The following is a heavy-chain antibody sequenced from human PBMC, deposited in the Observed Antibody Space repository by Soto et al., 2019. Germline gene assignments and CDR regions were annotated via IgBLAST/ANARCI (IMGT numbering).Heavy chain of an antibody. CDR3: ASTSYFDNSGSDN. J-gene: IGHJ4*02. Sequence: SETLSLTCTVSGGSISSDNYYWSWIRQPPGKGLEWIGYIYYTGSTYYNPSLKSRVVISIDTSQNQFSLKLSSVTAADTAVYYCASTSYFDNSGSDNWGQGTLVTVSS. D-gene: IGHD3-22*01. CDR1: GGSISSDNYY. V-gene: IGHV4-30-4*01. CDR2: IYYTGST.